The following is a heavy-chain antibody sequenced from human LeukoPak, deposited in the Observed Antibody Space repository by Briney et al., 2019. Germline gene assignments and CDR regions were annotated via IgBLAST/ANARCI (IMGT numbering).Heavy chain of an antibody. CDR2: IYHSGST. CDR1: GYSISSGYY. V-gene: IGHV4-38-2*02. Sequence: SETLSLTCAVSGYSISSGYYWGWIRQPPGKGLEWIGSIYHSGSTYYNPSLKSRVTISVDTSKNQFSLKLSSVTAADTAVYYCARDRNYDFWSGYSPWGQGTLVTVSS. CDR3: ARDRNYDFWSGYSP. D-gene: IGHD3-3*01. J-gene: IGHJ5*02.